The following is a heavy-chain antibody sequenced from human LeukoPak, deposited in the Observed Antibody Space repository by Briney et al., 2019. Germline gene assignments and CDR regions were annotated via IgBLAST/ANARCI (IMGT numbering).Heavy chain of an antibody. CDR3: ARSSTYYYDSSGYFDY. CDR2: IYYSGST. CDR1: RGSVSSGSYY. Sequence: SETLSLTCTVSRGSVSSGSYYWSWIRQPPGKGLEWIGYIYYSGSTNYNPSLKSRVTISVDTSKNQFSLKLSSVTAADTAVYYCARSSTYYYDSSGYFDYWGQGTLVTVSS. D-gene: IGHD3-22*01. J-gene: IGHJ4*02. V-gene: IGHV4-61*01.